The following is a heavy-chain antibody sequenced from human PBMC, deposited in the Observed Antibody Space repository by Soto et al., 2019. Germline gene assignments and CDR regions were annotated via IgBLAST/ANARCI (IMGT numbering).Heavy chain of an antibody. Sequence: EVQLVESGGGVVQPGGSLKLSCAASGFTFSGSAMHWVRQASGKGLEWVGRIRSKANSYATAYAASVKGRFTISRDDSKNTAYLQMNSLKTEDTAVYYCTRHPVSAGGGYWGQGTLVTVSS. CDR2: IRSKANSYAT. J-gene: IGHJ4*02. V-gene: IGHV3-73*02. CDR3: TRHPVSAGGGY. CDR1: GFTFSGSA.